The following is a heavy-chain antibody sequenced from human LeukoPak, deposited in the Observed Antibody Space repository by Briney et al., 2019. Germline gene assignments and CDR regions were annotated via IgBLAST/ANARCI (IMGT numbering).Heavy chain of an antibody. CDR3: ARGDPHADL. D-gene: IGHD5-24*01. J-gene: IGHJ5*02. V-gene: IGHV3-48*03. Sequence: GGSLRLSCAVSGFDLSTYEMNWVRQAPGKGLEWIADITISGHTKNYADSVKGRFSISRDNARTSLYLRMHSLRVEDTGVYYCARGDPHADLWGQGTLVTVSS. CDR2: ITISGHTK. CDR1: GFDLSTYE.